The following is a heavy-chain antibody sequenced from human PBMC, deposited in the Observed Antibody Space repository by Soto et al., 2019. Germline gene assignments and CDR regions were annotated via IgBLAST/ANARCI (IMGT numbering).Heavy chain of an antibody. J-gene: IGHJ5*02. CDR2: IIPIFGTA. V-gene: IGHV1-69*01. Sequence: QVQLVQSGAEVKEPGSSVKVSCKASGGTFSSYAISWVRQAPGQGLEWMGGIIPIFGTANYAQKFQGRVTITADESTSTAYMELSSLRSEDTAVYYCVRAPLIAAAVLNWFDPWGQGTLVTVSS. D-gene: IGHD6-13*01. CDR1: GGTFSSYA. CDR3: VRAPLIAAAVLNWFDP.